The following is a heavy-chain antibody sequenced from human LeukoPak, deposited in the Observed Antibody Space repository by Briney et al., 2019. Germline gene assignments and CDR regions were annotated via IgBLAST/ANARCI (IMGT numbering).Heavy chain of an antibody. J-gene: IGHJ4*02. V-gene: IGHV3-74*01. CDR3: ARDKYRSGWSATVPRY. D-gene: IGHD6-19*01. Sequence: GGSLRLSCAASGFTFSSYAMHWVRHAPGKGLVWVSRINSDGSSTSYADSVKGRFTISRDNAKNTLYLQMNSLRAEDTAVYYCARDKYRSGWSATVPRYWGQGTLVTVSS. CDR1: GFTFSSYA. CDR2: INSDGSST.